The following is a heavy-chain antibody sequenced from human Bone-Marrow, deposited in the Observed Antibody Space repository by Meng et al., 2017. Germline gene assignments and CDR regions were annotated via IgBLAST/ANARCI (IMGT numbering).Heavy chain of an antibody. CDR3: ATRGNPYLNC. CDR1: GYTFTSYD. V-gene: IGHV1-18*01. Sequence: ASVKVSCKASGYTFTSYDINWVRQATGQGLEWLGWINTYNGKTDYAQKFQCRITMTADTFTSTAYMERRNLRSDDTAVYYCATRGNPYLNCWGQGTLVTVSS. CDR2: INTYNGKT. J-gene: IGHJ4*02.